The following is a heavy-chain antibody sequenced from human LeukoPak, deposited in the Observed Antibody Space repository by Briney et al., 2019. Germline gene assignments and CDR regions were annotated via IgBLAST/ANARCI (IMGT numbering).Heavy chain of an antibody. V-gene: IGHV3-20*04. Sequence: GGSLRLSCAASGFTFDDYGMSWVRQAPGKGLEWVSNINWNGGSTGYADSVKGRFTISRDNAKNSLYLQMSSLRAEDTAVYYCAKANYSGSYYFDSWGQGTLVTVSS. CDR1: GFTFDDYG. D-gene: IGHD1-26*01. J-gene: IGHJ4*02. CDR2: INWNGGST. CDR3: AKANYSGSYYFDS.